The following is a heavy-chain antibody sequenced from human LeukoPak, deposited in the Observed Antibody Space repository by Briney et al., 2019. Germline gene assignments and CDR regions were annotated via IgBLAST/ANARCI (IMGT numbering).Heavy chain of an antibody. Sequence: ASVKVSCKVSGYTLTELSMHWVRQAPGKGLEWMGGFDPEDGEIIYAQKFQGRVTMTEDTSTDTAYMELSSLRSEDTAVYYCATHSLPLWFGDYYGMDVWGQGTTVTVSS. V-gene: IGHV1-24*01. CDR2: FDPEDGEI. D-gene: IGHD3-10*01. CDR1: GYTLTELS. J-gene: IGHJ6*02. CDR3: ATHSLPLWFGDYYGMDV.